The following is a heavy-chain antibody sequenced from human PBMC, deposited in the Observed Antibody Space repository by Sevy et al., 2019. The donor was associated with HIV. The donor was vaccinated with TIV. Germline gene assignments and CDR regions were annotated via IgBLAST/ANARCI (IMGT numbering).Heavy chain of an antibody. CDR2: IFYSGST. V-gene: IGHV4-39*01. J-gene: IGHJ5*02. CDR1: GGSISSSSYY. D-gene: IGHD3-22*01. Sequence: LSLTCTVSGGSISSSSYYWGWIRQPPGKGLEWIGSIFYSGSTYYNPSLKSRVTISVDTSKNQFSLKLNSVTAADTAVYYCARHAHITMIVTWGQGTLVTVSS. CDR3: ARHAHITMIVT.